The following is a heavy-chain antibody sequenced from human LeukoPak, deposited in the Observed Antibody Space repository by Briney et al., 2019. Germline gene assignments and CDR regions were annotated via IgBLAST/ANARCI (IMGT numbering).Heavy chain of an antibody. CDR1: GGTFSSYA. CDR2: IIPIFGTA. V-gene: IGHV1-69*05. D-gene: IGHD3-22*01. CDR3: ARDPSITMIVGWFDP. J-gene: IGHJ5*02. Sequence: GASVKVSCKASGGTFSSYAISWVRQAPGQGLEWMGGIIPIFGTANCAQKFQGRVTITTDESTSTAYMELSSLRSEDTAVYYCARDPSITMIVGWFDPWGQGTLVTVSS.